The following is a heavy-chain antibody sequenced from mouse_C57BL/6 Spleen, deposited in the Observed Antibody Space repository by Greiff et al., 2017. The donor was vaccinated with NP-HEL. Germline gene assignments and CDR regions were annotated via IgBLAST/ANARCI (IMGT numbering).Heavy chain of an antibody. D-gene: IGHD1-1*01. CDR1: GYTFTSYG. V-gene: IGHV1-81*01. Sequence: VQVVESGAELARPGASVKLSCKASGYTFTSYGISWVKQRTGQGLEWIGEIYPRSGNTYYNEKFKGKATMTADKSSSTAYMELRSLTSEDSAVYFCARWCDGSNPYYIDYWGQGTTLTVSS. CDR3: ARWCDGSNPYYIDY. J-gene: IGHJ2*01. CDR2: IYPRSGNT.